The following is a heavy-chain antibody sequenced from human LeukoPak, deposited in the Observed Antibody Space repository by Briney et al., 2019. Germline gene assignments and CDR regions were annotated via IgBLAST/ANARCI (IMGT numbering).Heavy chain of an antibody. CDR2: IYSGGST. CDR3: ARGAPDIVATIDY. J-gene: IGHJ4*02. D-gene: IGHD5-12*01. Sequence: GGSLRLSWAASGXTVSSNYMSWVRQAPGKGLEWVSVIYSGGSTYYADSVKGRFTISRDNSKNTLYLQMNSLRAEDTAVYYCARGAPDIVATIDYWGQGTLVTVSS. CDR1: GXTVSSNY. V-gene: IGHV3-53*01.